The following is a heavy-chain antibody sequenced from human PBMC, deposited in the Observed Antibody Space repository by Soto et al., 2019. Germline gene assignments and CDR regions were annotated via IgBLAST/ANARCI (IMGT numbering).Heavy chain of an antibody. J-gene: IGHJ6*02. CDR3: ARPIVATTSYYYYGMDV. CDR1: GFTFSSYA. V-gene: IGHV3-30-3*01. D-gene: IGHD5-12*01. Sequence: VQLVESGGGLVQPGGSLRLSCAASGFTFSSYAMHWVRQAPGKGLEWVAVISYDGSNKYYADSVKGRFTISRDNSKNTLYLQMNSLRAEDTAVYYCARPIVATTSYYYYGMDVWGQGTTVTVSS. CDR2: ISYDGSNK.